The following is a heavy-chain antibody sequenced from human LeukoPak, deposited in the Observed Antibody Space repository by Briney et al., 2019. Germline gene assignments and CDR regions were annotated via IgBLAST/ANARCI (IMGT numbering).Heavy chain of an antibody. J-gene: IGHJ4*02. D-gene: IGHD3-22*01. CDR2: INHSGST. CDR3: ARTGYYYDSSGYYYSSFDY. Sequence: SETLSLTCAVYSGSFSGYYWSWIRQPPGKGLEWIGEINHSGSTNYNPSLKSRVTISVDTSKNQFSLKLSSVTAADTAVYYCARTGYYYDSSGYYYSSFDYWGQGTLVTVSS. V-gene: IGHV4-34*01. CDR1: SGSFSGYY.